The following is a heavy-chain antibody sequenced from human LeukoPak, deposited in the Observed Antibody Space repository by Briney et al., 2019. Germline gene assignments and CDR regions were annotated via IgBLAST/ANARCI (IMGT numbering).Heavy chain of an antibody. J-gene: IGHJ4*02. Sequence: SETLSLTCAVYGGSFSSYYWSWIRQPPGKGLEWIGEINHSGSTNYNPSLKSRVTISVDTSKNQFSLKLSSVTAADTAVYYCARGLRYCSGGSCYRWYYFDYWGQGTLVTVSS. V-gene: IGHV4-34*01. CDR2: INHSGST. CDR3: ARGLRYCSGGSCYRWYYFDY. CDR1: GGSFSSYY. D-gene: IGHD2-15*01.